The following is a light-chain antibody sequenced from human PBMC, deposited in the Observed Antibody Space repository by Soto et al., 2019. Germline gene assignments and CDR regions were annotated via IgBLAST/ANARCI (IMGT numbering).Light chain of an antibody. CDR2: QVS. J-gene: IGLJ1*01. V-gene: IGLV2-14*01. CDR1: TSDVGAYNY. CDR3: SSYTSSTTYV. Sequence: QSVLTQSPSASVSGSPGQSIAISCTGTTSDVGAYNYVSWYQQHPGKAPKLMIYQVSNRPSGVSNRFSGSKSGNTASLTISGLQAEDEADYYCSSYTSSTTYVFGTGTKLTVL.